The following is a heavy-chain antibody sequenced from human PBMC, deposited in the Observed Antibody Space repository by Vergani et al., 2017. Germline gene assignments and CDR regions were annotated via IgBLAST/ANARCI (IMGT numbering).Heavy chain of an antibody. CDR3: ARVTRGYSYGDDAFDI. CDR1: GYTFTSYG. D-gene: IGHD5-18*01. CDR2: ISAYNGNT. Sequence: QVQLVQSGAEVKKPGASVKVSCKASGYTFTSYGISWVRQAPGQGLEWMGWISAYNGNTNYAQKLQGRVTMTTDTSTSTAYMELRSLRSYDTAVYYCARVTRGYSYGDDAFDIWGQGTMVTVSS. J-gene: IGHJ3*02. V-gene: IGHV1-18*01.